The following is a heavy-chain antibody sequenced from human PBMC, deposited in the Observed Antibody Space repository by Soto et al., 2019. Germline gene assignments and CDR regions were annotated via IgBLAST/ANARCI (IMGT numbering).Heavy chain of an antibody. D-gene: IGHD3-22*01. CDR2: IYYSGST. V-gene: IGHV4-59*01. Sequence: SETLSLTCTVSGGSISSYYWSWIRQPPGMGLEWIGYIYYSGSTNYNPSLKSRVTISVDTSKNQFSLKLSSVTAADTAVYYCARSSSGYYYGWYFDLWGRGTLVTVSS. J-gene: IGHJ2*01. CDR3: ARSSSGYYYGWYFDL. CDR1: GGSISSYY.